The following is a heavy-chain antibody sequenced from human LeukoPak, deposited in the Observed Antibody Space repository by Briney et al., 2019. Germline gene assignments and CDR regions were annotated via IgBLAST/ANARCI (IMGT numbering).Heavy chain of an antibody. CDR1: GFTFSSYA. CDR3: AKEGNYRRSWYSDY. CDR2: ISGSGGST. J-gene: IGHJ4*02. Sequence: GGXLRLSCAASGFTFSSYAMSWVRQAPGKGLEWVSAISGSGGSTYYADSVKGRFTISRDNSKNTLYLQMNSLRAEDTAVYYCAKEGNYRRSWYSDYWGQGTLVTVSS. D-gene: IGHD6-13*01. V-gene: IGHV3-23*01.